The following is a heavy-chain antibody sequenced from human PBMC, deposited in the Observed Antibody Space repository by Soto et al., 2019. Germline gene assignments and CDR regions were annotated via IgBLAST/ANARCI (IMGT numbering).Heavy chain of an antibody. V-gene: IGHV3-30*18. Sequence: QVQLVESGGGVVQPVRALRLSCAASGFTFSSYGMHWVRQAPGKGLEWVAVISFDGSNKYFADSVKGRFIISRYNSKNTLFLQMNSLRSEDTAVYYCAKDTVELEPPQYYYYGMDVWGQGTTVTVSS. CDR2: ISFDGSNK. CDR1: GFTFSSYG. CDR3: AKDTVELEPPQYYYYGMDV. D-gene: IGHD1-1*01. J-gene: IGHJ6*02.